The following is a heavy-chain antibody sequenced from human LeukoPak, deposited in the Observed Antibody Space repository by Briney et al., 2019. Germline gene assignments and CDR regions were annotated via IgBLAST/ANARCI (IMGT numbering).Heavy chain of an antibody. CDR1: GYTFINYG. J-gene: IGHJ2*01. Sequence: ASMKVSCKASGYTFINYGFSWVRQAPGQGVEWMGWISAYNGNTNYLQKFQGRVTMTTDTSTTTVYMDLRSLRSADTAVYYCARVSTNSRVAGYDPQWYFDLWGRGTPVTVSP. CDR2: ISAYNGNT. D-gene: IGHD5-12*01. V-gene: IGHV1-18*04. CDR3: ARVSTNSRVAGYDPQWYFDL.